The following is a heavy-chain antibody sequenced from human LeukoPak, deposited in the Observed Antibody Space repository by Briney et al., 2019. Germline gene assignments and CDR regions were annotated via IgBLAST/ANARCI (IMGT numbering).Heavy chain of an antibody. Sequence: ASVKVSCKVSGYTLTELSMHWVRQAPGKGLEWMGGFDPEDGETIYAQKFQGRVTMTRDTSTSTVYMELSSLRSEDTAVYYCARDIGPPYGDYNQFDYWGQGTLVTVSS. CDR3: ARDIGPPYGDYNQFDY. CDR2: FDPEDGET. CDR1: GYTLTELS. J-gene: IGHJ4*02. D-gene: IGHD4-17*01. V-gene: IGHV1-24*01.